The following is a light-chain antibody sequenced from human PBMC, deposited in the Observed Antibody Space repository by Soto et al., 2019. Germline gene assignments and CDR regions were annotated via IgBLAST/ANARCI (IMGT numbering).Light chain of an antibody. CDR1: QGIRTD. V-gene: IGKV1-39*01. J-gene: IGKJ2*01. Sequence: DIQMAQPPSSLSASLGDRVTITCRTSQGIRTDLNWYQQKPGKAPNLLIYSASSLQSGIPSRFSGSESGTDFTLTISGLQPVDFATYYCQQSYITPYTFGQGTKLELK. CDR2: SAS. CDR3: QQSYITPYT.